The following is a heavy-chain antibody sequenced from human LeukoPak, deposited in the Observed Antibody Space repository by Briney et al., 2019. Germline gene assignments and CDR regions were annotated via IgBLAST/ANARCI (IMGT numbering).Heavy chain of an antibody. V-gene: IGHV3-9*01. CDR2: ISWNSGSI. Sequence: GGSLRLSCAASGFTFDDYTMHWVRQAPGKGLEWVSGISWNSGSIGYADSVKGRFTISRDNAKNSLYLQMNSLRAEDTALYYCAKGSQYQLLSYYFDYWGQGTLVTVSS. CDR1: GFTFDDYT. J-gene: IGHJ4*02. CDR3: AKGSQYQLLSYYFDY. D-gene: IGHD2-2*01.